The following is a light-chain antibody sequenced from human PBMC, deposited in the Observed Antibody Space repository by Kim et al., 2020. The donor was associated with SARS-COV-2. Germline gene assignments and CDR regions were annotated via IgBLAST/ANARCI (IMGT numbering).Light chain of an antibody. CDR2: GTS. Sequence: EIVLTQSPGTLSLSPGDRATLSCRASQSVASNHLAWFQQKPGQAPRLLIYGTSSRAPAIPDRFSASGSGTDFTLTISRLEPEDFAIYYCQQYDRPPCTFGEGTKLEI. CDR3: QQYDRPPCT. V-gene: IGKV3-20*01. CDR1: QSVASNH. J-gene: IGKJ2*02.